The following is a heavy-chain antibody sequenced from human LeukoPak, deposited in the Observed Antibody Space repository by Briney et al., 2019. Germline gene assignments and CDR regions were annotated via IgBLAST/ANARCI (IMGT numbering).Heavy chain of an antibody. V-gene: IGHV4-59*01. D-gene: IGHD5-18*01. J-gene: IGHJ5*02. Sequence: PSETLSLTCTVSGGSISSYYWSWIRQPPGKGLEWIGYIYYSGSTNYIPSLKSRVTISVDTSKNQFSLKLSSVTAADTAVYSCASVTAMYGTGFDPWGQGTLVTVSS. CDR1: GGSISSYY. CDR3: ASVTAMYGTGFDP. CDR2: IYYSGST.